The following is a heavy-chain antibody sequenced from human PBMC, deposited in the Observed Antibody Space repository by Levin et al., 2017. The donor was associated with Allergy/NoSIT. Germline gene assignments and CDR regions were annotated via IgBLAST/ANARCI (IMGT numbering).Heavy chain of an antibody. CDR2: MNPNSGNT. D-gene: IGHD3-3*01. CDR3: ARAKGPRRFLEWKPYYYYMDV. V-gene: IGHV1-8*01. Sequence: GESLKISCKASGYTFTSYDINWVRQATGQGLEWMGWMNPNSGNTGYAQKFQGRVTMTRNTSISTAYMELSSLRSEDTAVYYCARAKGPRRFLEWKPYYYYMDVWGKGTTVTVSS. J-gene: IGHJ6*03. CDR1: GYTFTSYD.